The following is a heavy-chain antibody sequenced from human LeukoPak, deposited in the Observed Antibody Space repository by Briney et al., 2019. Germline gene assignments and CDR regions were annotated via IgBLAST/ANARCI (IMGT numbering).Heavy chain of an antibody. CDR3: VRDVGAVRGEVYFDY. D-gene: IGHD3-10*01. V-gene: IGHV3-11*04. J-gene: IGHJ4*02. CDR2: ISGSGSTI. CDR1: GFTFGDYS. Sequence: GGSLRLSCAASGFTFGDYSMTWIRQAPGKGLEWVSYISGSGSTIYYADSVKGRFTISRDNAKNSLYLQMNSLRAEDTAVYFCVRDVGAVRGEVYFDYWGQGTLVTVSS.